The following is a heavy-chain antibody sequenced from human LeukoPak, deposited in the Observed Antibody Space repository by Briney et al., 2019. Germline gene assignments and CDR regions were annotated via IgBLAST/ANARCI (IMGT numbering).Heavy chain of an antibody. CDR1: AFTFSSYG. CDR3: AKDIDYYDSSGDAFDI. Sequence: QPGGSLRLSCAASAFTFSSYGMHWVRQAPGKGLEWVAYIQYDRTNEQYAHSVKGRFRISRDNSNNILYLQMNSLRTEDTAVYYCAKDIDYYDSSGDAFDIWGQGTMVTVSS. D-gene: IGHD3-22*01. J-gene: IGHJ3*02. V-gene: IGHV3-30*02. CDR2: IQYDRTNE.